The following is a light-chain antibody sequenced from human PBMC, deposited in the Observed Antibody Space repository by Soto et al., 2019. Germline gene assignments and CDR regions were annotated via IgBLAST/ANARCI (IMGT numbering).Light chain of an antibody. CDR3: QQGHNWPLT. Sequence: EIVMTQSPATLSLSPGERAALSCRASQSINSELACYQQKPGQPPRLLIYGASTRADGVPARFTGSESGSEFTLTISGLQSEDFAIYYCQQGHNWPLTFGQGTRLEI. J-gene: IGKJ2*01. V-gene: IGKV3-15*01. CDR1: QSINSE. CDR2: GAS.